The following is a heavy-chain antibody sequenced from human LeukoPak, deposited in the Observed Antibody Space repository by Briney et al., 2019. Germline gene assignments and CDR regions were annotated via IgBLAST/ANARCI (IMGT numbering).Heavy chain of an antibody. J-gene: IGHJ4*02. CDR1: GFSLSNYI. V-gene: IGHV3-23*01. CDR3: AKHRGSSGADARPAEY. Sequence: PGESLRLSCVASGFSLSNYIMSWVRQAPGKGLEWVSTVSSSGSYTYYADSVKGRFTISRDNSKNTVYLEVNSLRAEDTAVYYCAKHRGSSGADARPAEYWGQGTLVTVSS. CDR2: VSSSGSYT. D-gene: IGHD5-12*01.